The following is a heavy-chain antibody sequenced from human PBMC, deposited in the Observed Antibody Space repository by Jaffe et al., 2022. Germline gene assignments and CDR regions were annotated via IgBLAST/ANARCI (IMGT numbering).Heavy chain of an antibody. CDR2: IYYSGST. Sequence: QLQLQESGPGLVKPSETLSLTCTVSGGSISSSSYYWGWIRQPPGKGLEWIGSIYYSGSTYYNPSLKSRVTISVDTSKNQFSLKLSSVTAADTAVYYCARPTPAPPYYYYYYMDVWGKGTTVTVSS. J-gene: IGHJ6*03. CDR1: GGSISSSSYY. CDR3: ARPTPAPPYYYYYYMDV. V-gene: IGHV4-39*01.